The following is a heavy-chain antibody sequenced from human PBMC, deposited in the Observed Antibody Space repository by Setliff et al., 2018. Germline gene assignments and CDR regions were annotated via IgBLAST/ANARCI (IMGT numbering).Heavy chain of an antibody. V-gene: IGHV4-38-2*02. CDR3: ARDPGPPMVRGVIRRYYYYCGMDV. D-gene: IGHD3-10*01. Sequence: SETLSLTCTVSGYSISSGYYWGWIRQPPGKGLEWIGSIYHSGSTYYNPSLKSRVTISVDTSKNQFSLKLSSVTAADTAVYYSARDPGPPMVRGVIRRYYYYCGMDVWGQGTTVTVSS. CDR1: GYSISSGYY. J-gene: IGHJ6*02. CDR2: IYHSGST.